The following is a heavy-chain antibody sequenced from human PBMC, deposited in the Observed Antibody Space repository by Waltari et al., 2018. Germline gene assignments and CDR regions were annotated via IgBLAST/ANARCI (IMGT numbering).Heavy chain of an antibody. Sequence: QLQLQESGPGLVKPSETLSLTCSVSGGSISSSDYYWDWIRQPPGKGLEWIGNIYFSGATYSNPSLRSQITISVDTLKNQFSLQLDSVTAADTAVYYCVSSRSSRDPSPLSTRVYWHFDLWGRGTLVTVSS. CDR3: VSSRSSRDPSPLSTRVYWHFDL. V-gene: IGHV4-39*01. CDR2: IYFSGAT. J-gene: IGHJ2*01. CDR1: GGSISSSDYY. D-gene: IGHD6-6*01.